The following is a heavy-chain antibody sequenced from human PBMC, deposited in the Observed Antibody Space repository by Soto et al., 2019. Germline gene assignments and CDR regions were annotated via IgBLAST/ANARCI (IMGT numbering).Heavy chain of an antibody. CDR3: ARGGVDYYDSSGYYFSPYYFAY. D-gene: IGHD3-22*01. Sequence: SETLSLTCSISGGSISGYHWNWIRQTPGKGVEWIGYFHNSGNPKYSSSLKSRVTISLDMSERQSSLKLTSVTAADTAVYYCARGGVDYYDSSGYYFSPYYFAYWGQGTLVTVSS. CDR2: FHNSGNP. V-gene: IGHV4-59*01. J-gene: IGHJ4*02. CDR1: GGSISGYH.